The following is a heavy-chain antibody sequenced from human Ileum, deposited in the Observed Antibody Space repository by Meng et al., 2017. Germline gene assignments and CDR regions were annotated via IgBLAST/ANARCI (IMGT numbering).Heavy chain of an antibody. CDR3: ARRSSSGRSSGPFDI. CDR1: GFTFSSYA. D-gene: IGHD3-22*01. CDR2: ISYDGINK. V-gene: IGHV3-30*01. J-gene: IGHJ3*02. Sequence: GGSLRLSCAASGFTFSSYAMHWVRQAPGKGLEWVAIISYDGINKFYADSVRGRFTISRDNSKNTLYLQMNSQRAEDTAVYYCARRSSSGRSSGPFDIWGQGTMVTVSS.